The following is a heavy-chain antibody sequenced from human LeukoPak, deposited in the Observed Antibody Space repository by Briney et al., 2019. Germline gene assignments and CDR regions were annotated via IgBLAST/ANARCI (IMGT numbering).Heavy chain of an antibody. J-gene: IGHJ5*02. CDR3: ARGEAGELDH. CDR1: GYSITRAYN. V-gene: IGHV4-38-2*02. Sequence: SETLSLTCTVSGYSITRAYNWGWVRQSPGKGLEWIASISHAGDTYYNPSLKSRVTISVDTSKNHFSLSLGSVTAPDTAVYFCARGEAGELDHGGQVTLVTVSS. CDR2: ISHAGDT.